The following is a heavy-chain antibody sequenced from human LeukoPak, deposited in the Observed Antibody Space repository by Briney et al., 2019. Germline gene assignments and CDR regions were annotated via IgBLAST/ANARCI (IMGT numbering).Heavy chain of an antibody. CDR2: INPNSGGT. D-gene: IGHD2-2*01. J-gene: IGHJ4*02. Sequence: ASVKVSCKASGYTFTGYYMHWVRQAPGQGLEWMGWINPNSGGTNYAQRFQSRVTMTRDTSISTAYMELSRLRSDDTAVYYCARDQSKTVVPAANWGQGTLVTVSS. CDR3: ARDQSKTVVPAAN. CDR1: GYTFTGYY. V-gene: IGHV1-2*02.